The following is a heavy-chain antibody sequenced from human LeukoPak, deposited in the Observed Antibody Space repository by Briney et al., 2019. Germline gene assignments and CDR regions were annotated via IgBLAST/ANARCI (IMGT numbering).Heavy chain of an antibody. D-gene: IGHD6-13*01. Sequence: SETLSLTCSVSGGPISSGGYYWSWIRQHPGKGLEWIGYIYYSGSTYYNPSLKSRVTISVDTSKNQFSLKLSSVTAADTAVYYCARGLTWQGSSLDYWGQGTLVTVSS. CDR3: ARGLTWQGSSLDY. CDR2: IYYSGST. V-gene: IGHV4-31*03. CDR1: GGPISSGGYY. J-gene: IGHJ4*02.